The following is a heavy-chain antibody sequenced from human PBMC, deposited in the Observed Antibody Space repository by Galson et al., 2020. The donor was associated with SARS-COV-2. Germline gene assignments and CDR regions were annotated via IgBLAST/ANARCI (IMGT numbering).Heavy chain of an antibody. CDR2: INHSGNT. CDR1: GGSFSEFF. Sequence: SETLSLTCAVYGGSFSEFFWSWIRQPPGKGLEWIGEINHSGNTNYNPSLKSRVIISVDTSKNQFSLILTSLTAADTAVYYCARGGIYSNYYFDYWAQGTLVTVSS. J-gene: IGHJ4*02. CDR3: ARGGIYSNYYFDY. V-gene: IGHV4-34*01. D-gene: IGHD4-4*01.